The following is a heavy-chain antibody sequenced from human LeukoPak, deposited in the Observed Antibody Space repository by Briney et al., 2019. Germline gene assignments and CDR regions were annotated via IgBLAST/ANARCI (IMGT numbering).Heavy chain of an antibody. CDR2: INHSGTS. D-gene: IGHD6-19*01. J-gene: IGHJ5*02. CDR3: ARPYGSSTYNWFDP. V-gene: IGHV4-34*01. CDR1: GGSFSTYY. Sequence: SETLSLTCAVYGGSFSTYYWNWIRQPPGKGLEWIGEINHSGTSNYNPSLKSRVTISVDTSKNQFSLKLSSVTAADAAVYYCARPYGSSTYNWFDPWGQGTLVTVSS.